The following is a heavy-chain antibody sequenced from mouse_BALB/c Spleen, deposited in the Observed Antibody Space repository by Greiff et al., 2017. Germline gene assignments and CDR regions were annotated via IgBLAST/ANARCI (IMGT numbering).Heavy chain of an antibody. CDR3: ARVYYGYRNAMDY. J-gene: IGHJ4*01. CDR2: ISSGGSYT. Sequence: EVQRVESGGGLVKPGGSLKLSCAASGFTFSSYAMSWVRQSPEKRLEWVAEISSGGSYTYYPDTVTGRFTISRDNAKNTLYLEMSSLRSEDTAMYYCARVYYGYRNAMDYWGQGTSVTVSS. D-gene: IGHD1-2*01. V-gene: IGHV5-9-4*01. CDR1: GFTFSSYA.